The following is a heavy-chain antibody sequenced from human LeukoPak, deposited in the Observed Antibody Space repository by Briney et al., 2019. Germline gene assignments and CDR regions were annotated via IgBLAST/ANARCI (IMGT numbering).Heavy chain of an antibody. CDR2: IYPGDSDT. J-gene: IGHJ4*02. D-gene: IGHD4-17*01. V-gene: IGHV5-51*01. CDR3: VRGDYGTY. Sequence: GESLKISCKGSRYSFTSDWIGWVRQMPGKGLEWMGIIYPGDSDTKYSPSFQGQVTISVDKSISTAYLQWNSLKASDTAMYYCVRGDYGTYWGQGTLVTVSS. CDR1: RYSFTSDW.